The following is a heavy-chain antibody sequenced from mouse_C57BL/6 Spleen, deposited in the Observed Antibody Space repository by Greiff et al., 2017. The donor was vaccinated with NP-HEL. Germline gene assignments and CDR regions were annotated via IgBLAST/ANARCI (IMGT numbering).Heavy chain of an antibody. D-gene: IGHD4-1*01. CDR2: INPSSGYT. CDR1: GYTFTSYT. J-gene: IGHJ2*01. V-gene: IGHV1-4*01. Sequence: VQLQESGAELARPGASVKMSCKASGYTFTSYTMHWVKQRPGQGLEWIGYINPSSGYTKYNQKFKDKATLTADKSSSTAYMQLSSLTSEDSAVYYCAREELGAFDYWGQGTTLTVSS. CDR3: AREELGAFDY.